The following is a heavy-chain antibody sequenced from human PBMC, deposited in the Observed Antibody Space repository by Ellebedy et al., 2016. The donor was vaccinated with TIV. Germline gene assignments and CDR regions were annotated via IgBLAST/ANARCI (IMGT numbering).Heavy chain of an antibody. CDR2: ISNNGGTT. Sequence: GGSLRLSCSASGFTFSDYAMHWVRQAPGKGLEYVLVISNNGGTTFYADSVKGRFTISRDNSKNTLYLQISSLRAGDTAVYYCVKGIRGGNYPDAFDIWGQGTLVTVSS. CDR1: GFTFSDYA. J-gene: IGHJ3*02. CDR3: VKGIRGGNYPDAFDI. V-gene: IGHV3-64D*09. D-gene: IGHD1-26*01.